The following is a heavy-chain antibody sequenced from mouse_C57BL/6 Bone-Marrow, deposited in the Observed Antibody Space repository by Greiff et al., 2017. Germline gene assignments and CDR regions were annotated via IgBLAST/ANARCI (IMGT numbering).Heavy chain of an antibody. CDR3: AEANWAWFAD. D-gene: IGHD4-1*01. V-gene: IGHV1-42*01. CDR2: INPSTGGT. CDR1: GYSFTGYY. J-gene: IGHJ3*01. Sequence: VQLQQSGPELVKPGASVKISCKASGYSFTGYYMNWVKQSPEKSLEWIGEINPSTGGTTYNQKFKAKATLTVDKSSSTAYMQLKSLTSEDSAVYYCAEANWAWFADWGQGTLVTVSA.